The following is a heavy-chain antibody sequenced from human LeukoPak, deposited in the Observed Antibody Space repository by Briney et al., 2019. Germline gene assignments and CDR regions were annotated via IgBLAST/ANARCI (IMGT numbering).Heavy chain of an antibody. Sequence: SETLSLTCTVSGGSISSYYCNWIRQPAGKGLQWIGRIYTSGSTNYNPSLKGRVTMSVDTSKNQFSLKLSSVTAADTAVYYCARVGGAYNYGYFDSWGQGTLVTASS. J-gene: IGHJ4*02. CDR1: GGSISSYY. CDR3: ARVGGAYNYGYFDS. V-gene: IGHV4-4*07. CDR2: IYTSGST. D-gene: IGHD5-18*01.